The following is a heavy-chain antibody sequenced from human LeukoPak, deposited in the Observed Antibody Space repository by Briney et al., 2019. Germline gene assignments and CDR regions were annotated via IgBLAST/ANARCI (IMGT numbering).Heavy chain of an antibody. D-gene: IGHD6-19*01. CDR1: GYSFTSYG. CDR2: VSADNGNT. CDR3: ARDPRLIAVAGANWFDP. V-gene: IGHV1-18*01. Sequence: ASVKVSCKASGYSFTSYGINWVRQAPGQGLEWMGWVSADNGNTAYAQKFQGRVSMTTDTSTTTAYMELRSLRSDGTAVYYCARDPRLIAVAGANWFDPWGQGTLVTVSS. J-gene: IGHJ5*02.